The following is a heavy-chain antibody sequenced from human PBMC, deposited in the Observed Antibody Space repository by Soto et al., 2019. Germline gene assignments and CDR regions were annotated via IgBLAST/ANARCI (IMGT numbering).Heavy chain of an antibody. CDR1: GFTFSNFA. V-gene: IGHV3-30-3*01. J-gene: IGHJ6*02. D-gene: IGHD2-15*01. CDR3: ARDYSYQRAMDV. CDR2: ISYDGSHK. Sequence: GGSLRLSCAASGFTFSNFAMYWVRQAPGKGLEWVTVISYDGSHKYYADSVKGRFTISRDNSKNTLYLQMNNLRAEDSAVYFCARDYSYQRAMDVWGQGTTVTVS.